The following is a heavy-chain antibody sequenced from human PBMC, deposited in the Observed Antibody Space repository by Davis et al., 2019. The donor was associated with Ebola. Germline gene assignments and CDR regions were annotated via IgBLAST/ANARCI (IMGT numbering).Heavy chain of an antibody. CDR1: GFTFNIFD. CDR2: ISSSSSYI. J-gene: IGHJ6*02. V-gene: IGHV3-21*01. CDR3: ARSNV. Sequence: GESLKISCAASGFTFNIFDMHWVRQAPGKGLEWVSSISSSSSYIYYADSVKGRFTISRDNAKNSLYLQMNSLRAEDTAVYYCARSNVWGQGTTVTVSS.